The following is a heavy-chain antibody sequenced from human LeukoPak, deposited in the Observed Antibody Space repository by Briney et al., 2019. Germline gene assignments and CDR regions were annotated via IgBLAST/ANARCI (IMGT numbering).Heavy chain of an antibody. CDR1: GGSISSSSYY. CDR3: ASQNNDYDAFDI. Sequence: SETLSLTCTVSGGSISSSSYYWGWIRQPPGKGLEWIGSIYYSGSTYYNPSLKSRVTISVDTSKNQFSLKLSSVTAADTAVYYCASQNNDYDAFDIWGQGTMVTVSS. J-gene: IGHJ3*02. CDR2: IYYSGST. D-gene: IGHD4-11*01. V-gene: IGHV4-39*01.